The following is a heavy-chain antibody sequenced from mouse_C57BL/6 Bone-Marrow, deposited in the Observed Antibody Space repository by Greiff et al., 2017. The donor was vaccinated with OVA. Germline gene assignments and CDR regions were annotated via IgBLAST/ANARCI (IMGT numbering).Heavy chain of an antibody. V-gene: IGHV1-26*01. Sequence: EVQLQQSGPELVKPGASVKISCKASGYTFTDYYMNWVKQSHGKSLEWIGDINPNNGGTSYNQKFKGKATLTVDKSSSTAYMELRSLTSEDSAVYYCARGVRGPMDYWGQGTSVTVSS. J-gene: IGHJ4*01. CDR1: GYTFTDYY. CDR2: INPNNGGT. CDR3: ARGVRGPMDY. D-gene: IGHD2-1*01.